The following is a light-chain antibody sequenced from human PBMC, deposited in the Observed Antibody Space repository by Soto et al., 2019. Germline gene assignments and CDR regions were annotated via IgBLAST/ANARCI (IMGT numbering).Light chain of an antibody. CDR3: QQYNSYLTWT. Sequence: DIQMTQSPSTLSASLGDRVTITCRASQSISSWLAWYQQKPGKAPKLLIYDASSLESGVPSRFSGSGSGTEFTPTISSLQPDDFATYYCQQYNSYLTWTFGQGTKVDIK. V-gene: IGKV1-5*01. J-gene: IGKJ1*01. CDR1: QSISSW. CDR2: DAS.